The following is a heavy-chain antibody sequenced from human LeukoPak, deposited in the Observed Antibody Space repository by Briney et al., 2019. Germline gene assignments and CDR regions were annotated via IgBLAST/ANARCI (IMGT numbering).Heavy chain of an antibody. CDR2: IKEDGSEI. Sequence: GGCLRLSCAASAFTLSNYWTSCVRQAPGKGLEWVANIKEDGSEINYVDSVKGRFTISRDNAKNSLYLQMNSLRVDDTAVYYCARDRGYSTCDYCGQGTLVTVSS. CDR1: AFTLSNYW. J-gene: IGHJ4*02. V-gene: IGHV3-7*01. D-gene: IGHD4-23*01. CDR3: ARDRGYSTCDY.